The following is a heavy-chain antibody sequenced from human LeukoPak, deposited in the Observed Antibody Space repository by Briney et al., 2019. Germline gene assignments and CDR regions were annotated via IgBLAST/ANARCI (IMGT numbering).Heavy chain of an antibody. V-gene: IGHV1-2*02. J-gene: IGHJ3*02. Sequence: ASVKVSCKASGYTFTGYYMHWVRQAPGQGREWMGWINPNSGGTNYAQKFQGRVTMTGDTSISTAYMELSRLRSDDTAVYYCARDIGYCSSTSCSDAFDIWGQGTMVTVSS. CDR2: INPNSGGT. D-gene: IGHD2-2*03. CDR3: ARDIGYCSSTSCSDAFDI. CDR1: GYTFTGYY.